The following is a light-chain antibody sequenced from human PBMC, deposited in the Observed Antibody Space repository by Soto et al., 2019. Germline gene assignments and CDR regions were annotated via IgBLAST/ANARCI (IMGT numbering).Light chain of an antibody. V-gene: IGKV3-15*01. CDR3: QQYNNWPLT. Sequence: EILFTQSPGTLSLSPGERATLSCRASQSVSSNLAWYQQKPGQSPRILIYGASSRATGIPVRFSGSGSWTEFTLTLSRLQSEDFEVYYCQQYNNWPLTFGQGTRLEIK. CDR2: GAS. CDR1: QSVSSN. J-gene: IGKJ5*01.